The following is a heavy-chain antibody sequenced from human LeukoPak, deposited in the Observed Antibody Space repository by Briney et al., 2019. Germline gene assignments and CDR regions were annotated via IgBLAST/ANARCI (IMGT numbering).Heavy chain of an antibody. CDR1: GFTVSDNY. CDR3: ARGWFGELLHDAFDI. Sequence: GGSLRLSCAASGFTVSDNYMSWVRQAPGKGLEWVSVIYRGGYTYYADSVKGRFTISRDNAKNSLYLQMNSLRDEDTAVYYCARGWFGELLHDAFDIWGQGTMVTVSS. D-gene: IGHD3-10*01. V-gene: IGHV3-53*01. CDR2: IYRGGYT. J-gene: IGHJ3*02.